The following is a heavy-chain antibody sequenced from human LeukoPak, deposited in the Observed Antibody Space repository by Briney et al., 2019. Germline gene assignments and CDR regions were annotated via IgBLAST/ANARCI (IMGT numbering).Heavy chain of an antibody. D-gene: IGHD6-6*01. CDR2: ISGSGGST. CDR1: GFTFSSYA. Sequence: GGSLRLSCAASGFTFSSYAMSWVRQAPGKGLEWVSAISGSGGSTYYADSVKGRFTISRDNSKNTLYLQMNSLRAEDTAVYYCAKSSQRKTPSLVSFFDSWGQGTLVTVSS. CDR3: AKSSQRKTPSLVSFFDS. V-gene: IGHV3-23*01. J-gene: IGHJ4*02.